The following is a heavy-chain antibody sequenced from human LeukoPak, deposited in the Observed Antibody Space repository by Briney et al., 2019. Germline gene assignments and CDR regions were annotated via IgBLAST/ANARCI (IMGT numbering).Heavy chain of an antibody. CDR3: AREYTVTTGNDAFDI. V-gene: IGHV4-39*02. CDR2: IYYSGST. Sequence: SETLSLTCTVSGGSISSSSYYWGWIRQPPGKGLEWIGSIYYSGSTYYNPSLKSRVTISVDTSKNQFSLKLSSVTAADTAVYYCAREYTVTTGNDAFDISGRGTTVTVSS. J-gene: IGHJ3*02. CDR1: GGSISSSSYY. D-gene: IGHD4-17*01.